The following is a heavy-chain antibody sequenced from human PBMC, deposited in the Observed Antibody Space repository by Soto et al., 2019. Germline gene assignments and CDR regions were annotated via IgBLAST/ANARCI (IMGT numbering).Heavy chain of an antibody. J-gene: IGHJ6*03. D-gene: IGHD3-3*01. CDR2: IYYSGST. V-gene: IGHV4-59*01. CDR1: GGSISSYY. CDR3: ARVDYDFWSGYPPHYMDV. Sequence: PSETLSLTCTVSGGSISSYYWSWIRQPPGKGLEWIGYIYYSGSTNYNPSLKSRVTISVDTSKNQFSLKLSSVTAADTAVYYCARVDYDFWSGYPPHYMDVWGKGTTVTVSS.